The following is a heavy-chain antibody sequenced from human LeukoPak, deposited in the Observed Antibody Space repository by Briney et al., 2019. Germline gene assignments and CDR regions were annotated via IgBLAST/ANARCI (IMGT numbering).Heavy chain of an antibody. CDR1: GGSISSGYY. J-gene: IGHJ6*03. Sequence: PSETLSLTCTVSGGSISSGYYWSWIRQPPGKGLEWIGEINHSGSTNYNPSLKSRVTISVDTSKNQFSLKLSSVTAADTAVYYCARVPGYELAFAEPPDDYYYYMDVWGKGTTVTVSS. D-gene: IGHD5-12*01. V-gene: IGHV4-34*01. CDR2: INHSGST. CDR3: ARVPGYELAFAEPPDDYYYYMDV.